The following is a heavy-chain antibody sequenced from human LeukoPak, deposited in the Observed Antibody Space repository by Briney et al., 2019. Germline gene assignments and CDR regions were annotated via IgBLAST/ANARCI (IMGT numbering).Heavy chain of an antibody. CDR3: TTVRAAAGTDYYYGMDV. J-gene: IGHJ6*02. Sequence: GSLRLSCAASGFTFSNAWMSWVRQAPGKGLEWVGRIKSKTDGGTTDYAAPVKGRFTISRDDSKNTLYLQMNSLKTEDTAVYYCTTVRAAAGTDYYYGMDVWGQGTTVTVSS. CDR2: IKSKTDGGTT. V-gene: IGHV3-15*01. D-gene: IGHD6-13*01. CDR1: GFTFSNAW.